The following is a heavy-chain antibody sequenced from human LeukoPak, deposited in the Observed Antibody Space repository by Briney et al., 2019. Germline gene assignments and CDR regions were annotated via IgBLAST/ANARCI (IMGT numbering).Heavy chain of an antibody. V-gene: IGHV7-4-1*02. CDR1: GYTFTSYA. Sequence: ASVKVSCKASGYTFTSYAMNWVRQAPGQGLEWMGWINTNTGNPTYAQGFTGRFVSSLDTSVSTAYPQISSLKAEDTAVYYCARDRYYYGSGSYYSNWFDPWGQGTLVTVSS. CDR3: ARDRYYYGSGSYYSNWFDP. D-gene: IGHD3-10*01. CDR2: INTNTGNP. J-gene: IGHJ5*02.